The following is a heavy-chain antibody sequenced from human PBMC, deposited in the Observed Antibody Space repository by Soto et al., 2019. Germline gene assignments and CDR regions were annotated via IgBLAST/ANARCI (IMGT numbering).Heavy chain of an antibody. Sequence: EVQLLESGGGLIQPGGSLRLSCAASGLPFRSYAMSWVRQAPGKGLEWVSVISDSGGKTYYADSVKGRFTISRDNSKNTLYLQMNSLRAEDTAVYYCARDRKVWQYWGQGTLVTVSS. V-gene: IGHV3-23*01. CDR3: ARDRKVWQY. D-gene: IGHD6-13*01. J-gene: IGHJ4*02. CDR1: GLPFRSYA. CDR2: ISDSGGKT.